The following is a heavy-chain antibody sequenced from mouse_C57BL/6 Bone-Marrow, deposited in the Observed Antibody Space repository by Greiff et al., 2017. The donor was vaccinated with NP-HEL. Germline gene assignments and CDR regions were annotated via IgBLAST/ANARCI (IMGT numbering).Heavy chain of an antibody. Sequence: VKVVESGPGLVAPSQSLSITCTVSGFSLTSYGVDWVRQPPGKGLEWLGVIWGGGSTNYNSALLSRLSISKDNSKSQVFLKMNSLQTDDTAMYYCAKTEFITTVDHFDVWGTGTTVTVSS. CDR2: IWGGGST. CDR1: GFSLTSYG. CDR3: AKTEFITTVDHFDV. J-gene: IGHJ1*03. D-gene: IGHD1-1*01. V-gene: IGHV2-9*01.